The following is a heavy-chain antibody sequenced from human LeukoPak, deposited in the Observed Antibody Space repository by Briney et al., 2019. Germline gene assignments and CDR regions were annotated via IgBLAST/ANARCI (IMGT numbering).Heavy chain of an antibody. CDR3: ARDRGYSYGLRPYYFDY. D-gene: IGHD5-18*01. J-gene: IGHJ4*02. V-gene: IGHV3-7*01. CDR2: IKTDGSDK. CDR1: GFTFSDYW. Sequence: GGSLRLSCAASGFTFSDYWMTWVRQAPGKGLEWVANIKTDGSDKSYVDSVKGRFTISRDNAKNSLYLQMNSLRAEDTAVYYCARDRGYSYGLRPYYFDYWGQGTLVTVSS.